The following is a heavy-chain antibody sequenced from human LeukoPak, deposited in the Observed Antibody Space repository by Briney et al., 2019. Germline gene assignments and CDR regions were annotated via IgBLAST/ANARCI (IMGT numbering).Heavy chain of an antibody. V-gene: IGHV1-18*01. Sequence: GASVKVSCKASGYTFTSYGISWVRQAPGQGLEWMGWISAYNGNTNYAQKLQGRVTMTTDTSTSTAYMELRSLRSDDTAVYYCARDSLYYYDSSGYGYYYYYMDVWGKGTTVTVSS. CDR2: ISAYNGNT. CDR3: ARDSLYYYDSSGYGYYYYYMDV. D-gene: IGHD3-22*01. J-gene: IGHJ6*03. CDR1: GYTFTSYG.